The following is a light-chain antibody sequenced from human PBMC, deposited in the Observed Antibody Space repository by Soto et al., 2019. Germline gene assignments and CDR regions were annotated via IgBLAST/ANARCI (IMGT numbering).Light chain of an antibody. CDR3: QSYDSNLVL. Sequence: QPVLTQPPSVSGAPGQRVTISCTGSSSNIGTGYDVHWYQQVPGTAPKLLIYGNTNRPSGVPDRFSGSQSGTSASLAISGLQPEDEAVYYCQSYDSNLVLFGGGTKSPS. J-gene: IGLJ2*01. CDR1: SSNIGTGYD. V-gene: IGLV1-40*01. CDR2: GNT.